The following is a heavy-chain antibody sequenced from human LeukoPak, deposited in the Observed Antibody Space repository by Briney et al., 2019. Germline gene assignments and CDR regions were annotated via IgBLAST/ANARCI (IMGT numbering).Heavy chain of an antibody. Sequence: PSETLSLTCTVSGVSISSSSYYWGWIRQPPGKGLEWIGSIYYSGSTYYNPSPKSRVTISLDTSKNQFSLRLSSVTAADTAVYYCARDVDYGGKFDYWGQGTLVTVSS. CDR1: GVSISSSSYY. V-gene: IGHV4-39*07. D-gene: IGHD4-23*01. CDR3: ARDVDYGGKFDY. CDR2: IYYSGST. J-gene: IGHJ4*02.